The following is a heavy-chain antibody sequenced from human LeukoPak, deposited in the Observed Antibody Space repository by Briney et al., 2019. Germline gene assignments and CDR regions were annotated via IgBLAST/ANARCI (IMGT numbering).Heavy chain of an antibody. Sequence: SETLSLTCTVSGGSISSSSYYWGWIRQPPGKGLEWIGSIYYSGSTYYNPSLKSRVTISVDTSKNQFSLKLSSVTAADTAVYYCARDYHDYGDYEWFDPWGQGTLVTVSS. D-gene: IGHD4-17*01. CDR1: GGSISSSSYY. J-gene: IGHJ5*02. V-gene: IGHV4-39*02. CDR2: IYYSGST. CDR3: ARDYHDYGDYEWFDP.